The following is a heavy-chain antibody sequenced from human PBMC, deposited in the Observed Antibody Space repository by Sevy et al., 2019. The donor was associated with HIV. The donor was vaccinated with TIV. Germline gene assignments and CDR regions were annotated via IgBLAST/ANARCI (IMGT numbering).Heavy chain of an antibody. CDR3: AREGSWDSSSWSVADYYYYGMDV. D-gene: IGHD6-13*01. CDR2: IWYDGSNK. J-gene: IGHJ6*02. CDR1: GFTFSSYG. Sequence: GGSLRLSCAASGFTFSSYGMHWVRQAPGKGLEWVAVIWYDGSNKYYADSVKGRFTISRDNSKNTLYLQMNSLRAEDTAVYYCAREGSWDSSSWSVADYYYYGMDVWGQGTTVTVSS. V-gene: IGHV3-33*01.